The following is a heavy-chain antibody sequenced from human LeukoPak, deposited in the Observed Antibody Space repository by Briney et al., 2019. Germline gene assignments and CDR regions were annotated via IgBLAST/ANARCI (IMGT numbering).Heavy chain of an antibody. CDR2: LSGSGGSP. CDR1: GFTFSIYA. D-gene: IGHD6-13*01. V-gene: IGHV3-23*01. CDR3: ANALGGGNTWYYFDC. J-gene: IGHJ4*02. Sequence: GGSLRLSCAASGFTFSIYAMSWVRQAPGKGLEWVSSLSGSGGSPNYANSVEGRFTISRDNSKNTLHLQMNSLRAEGTAVYYCANALGGGNTWYYFDCWGQGTLVTVSS.